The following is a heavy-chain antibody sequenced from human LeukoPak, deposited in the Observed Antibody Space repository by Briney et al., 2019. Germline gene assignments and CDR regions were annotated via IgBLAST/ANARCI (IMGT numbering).Heavy chain of an antibody. Sequence: PGGSLRLSCAASGFTFSSYAMSWVRQAPGKGLEWVSAISGSGGSTYYADSVKGRFTISRDNSKNTLYLQMNSLRAEDTAVYYCARAGYYYDSSGYLARALNAFDIWGQGTMVTVSS. CDR2: ISGSGGST. D-gene: IGHD3-22*01. J-gene: IGHJ3*02. CDR3: ARAGYYYDSSGYLARALNAFDI. V-gene: IGHV3-23*01. CDR1: GFTFSSYA.